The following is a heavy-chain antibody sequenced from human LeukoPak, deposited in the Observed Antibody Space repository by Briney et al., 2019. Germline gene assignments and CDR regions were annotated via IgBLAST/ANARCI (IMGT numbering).Heavy chain of an antibody. D-gene: IGHD4-17*01. J-gene: IGHJ4*02. Sequence: GGSLRLSCAPSGFTFSTYWMHWVRQAPGKGLVWVARIKGDGSSTIYADSVKGRFTISRDNSKNTLYLQTSSLRAEDTAVYYCARASTTVPNLLDHWGRGTLVTVSS. CDR2: IKGDGSST. CDR3: ARASTTVPNLLDH. V-gene: IGHV3-74*01. CDR1: GFTFSTYW.